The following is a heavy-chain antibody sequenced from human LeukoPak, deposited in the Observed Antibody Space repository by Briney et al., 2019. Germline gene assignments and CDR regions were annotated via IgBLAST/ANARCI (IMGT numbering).Heavy chain of an antibody. V-gene: IGHV1-8*01. CDR3: ARALYYYDSSGYWFDP. Sequence: GASVKVSCKASGYTFTSYDINWVRQATGQGLEWMGWMSPDSGYTGYAQTFQGRVTLTRNTSVSTAFMELSSLRSEDTAVYYCARALYYYDSSGYWFDPWGQGTLVTVSS. CDR2: MSPDSGYT. D-gene: IGHD3-22*01. J-gene: IGHJ5*02. CDR1: GYTFTSYD.